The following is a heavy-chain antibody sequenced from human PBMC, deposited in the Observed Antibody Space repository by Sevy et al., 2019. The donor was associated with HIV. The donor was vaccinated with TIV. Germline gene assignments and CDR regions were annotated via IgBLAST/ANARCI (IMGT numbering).Heavy chain of an antibody. CDR2: IYTSGST. CDR3: ARAGVRGVMRYYYFDY. Sequence: SETLSLTCTVSGGSISSYYWSWIRQPAGKGLEWIGRIYTSGSTNYNPPLKSRVTMSVDTSKNQFSLKLSSVTAADTAVYYCARAGVRGVMRYYYFDYWGQGTLVTVSS. J-gene: IGHJ4*02. V-gene: IGHV4-4*07. CDR1: GGSISSYY. D-gene: IGHD3-10*01.